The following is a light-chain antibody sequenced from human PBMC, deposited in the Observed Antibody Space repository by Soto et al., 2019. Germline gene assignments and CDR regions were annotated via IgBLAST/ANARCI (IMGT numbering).Light chain of an antibody. J-gene: IGKJ4*01. CDR1: QSISRY. Sequence: DIQMTQSPSSLSAYVGDRVTITCRASQSISRYLNWYQQKPGKAPKLLIYAASNLETGVPSRFSGSGSGSEFTLTICNLQPEDVATYYCLQNNSYPLTFGGGTKVDIK. CDR3: LQNNSYPLT. CDR2: AAS. V-gene: IGKV1-17*02.